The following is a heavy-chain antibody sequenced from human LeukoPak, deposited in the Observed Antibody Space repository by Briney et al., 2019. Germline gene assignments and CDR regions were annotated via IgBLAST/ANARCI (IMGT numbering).Heavy chain of an antibody. CDR3: ARVTWVVVVITD. Sequence: SETLSLTCTASGGSISSDDYYWSWIRQPPGKGLEWLGYIYYSGSTYYNPSLKSRVTISVDTSKNQFSLKLSSVTAADTAVYYCARVTWVVVVITDWGQGTLVTVSP. D-gene: IGHD3-22*01. CDR2: IYYSGST. V-gene: IGHV4-30-4*01. J-gene: IGHJ4*02. CDR1: GGSISSDDYY.